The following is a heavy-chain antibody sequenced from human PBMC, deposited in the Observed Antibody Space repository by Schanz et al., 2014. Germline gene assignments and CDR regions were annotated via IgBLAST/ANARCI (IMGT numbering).Heavy chain of an antibody. V-gene: IGHV1-2*06. CDR1: GYTFTSYD. J-gene: IGHJ5*02. D-gene: IGHD3-10*01. Sequence: QLQLVQSGAEVKRPGASVRVSCKASGYTFTSYDFNWVRQAPGQGLEYMGRINPNSGGTNFAQKFQGRVTMTRDTSMSTVYMELSRLRSDDTAVYYCAREGTVIRGLSGWVDPWGQGTLVTVSS. CDR3: AREGTVIRGLSGWVDP. CDR2: INPNSGGT.